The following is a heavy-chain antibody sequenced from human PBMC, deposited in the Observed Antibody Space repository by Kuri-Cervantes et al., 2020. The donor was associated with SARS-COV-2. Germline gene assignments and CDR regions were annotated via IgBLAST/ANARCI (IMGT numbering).Heavy chain of an antibody. CDR3: AHTLYYDILTDWYFDL. V-gene: IGHV2-5*02. D-gene: IGHD3-9*01. CDR2: IYWDDDK. Sequence: SGPTLVKPTQTLTLTCTFSGFSLSTSGVGVGWIRQPPGKALEWLALIYWDDDKRYSPSLKSRLTITKDTSKNQVVLTMTNMDPVDTATYYCAHTLYYDILTDWYFDLWGRGTLVTVSS. CDR1: GFSLSTSGVG. J-gene: IGHJ2*01.